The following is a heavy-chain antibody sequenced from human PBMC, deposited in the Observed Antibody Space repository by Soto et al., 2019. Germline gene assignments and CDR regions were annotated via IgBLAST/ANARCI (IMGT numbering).Heavy chain of an antibody. CDR1: GYTLTELS. CDR2: MNPNSGNT. V-gene: IGHV1-8*01. Sequence: ASVKVSCKVSGYTLTELSMHWVRQAPGKGLERMGWMNPNSGNTGYAQKFQGGVTMTRNTSISTAYMELSSLRSEDTAVYYCARGPQPSRYYYGSGSYLWGQGTMVTVSS. J-gene: IGHJ3*01. CDR3: ARGPQPSRYYYGSGSYL. D-gene: IGHD3-10*01.